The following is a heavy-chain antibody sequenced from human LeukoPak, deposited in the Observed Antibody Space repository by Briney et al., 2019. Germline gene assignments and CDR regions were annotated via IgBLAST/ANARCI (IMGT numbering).Heavy chain of an antibody. CDR1: GGSFSGYY. Sequence: SETLSLTCAVYGGSFSGYYWSWIRQPPGKGLEWIGEINHSGSTNYNPSLKSRVTISVDTSKNQFSLKLSSVTAADTAVYYRARGPRIVLMIHYYYYMDVWGKGTTVTVSS. V-gene: IGHV4-34*01. D-gene: IGHD2-8*01. CDR2: INHSGST. CDR3: ARGPRIVLMIHYYYYMDV. J-gene: IGHJ6*03.